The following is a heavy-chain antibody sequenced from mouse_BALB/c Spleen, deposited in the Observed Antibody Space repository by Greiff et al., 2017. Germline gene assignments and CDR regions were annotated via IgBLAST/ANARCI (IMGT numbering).Heavy chain of an antibody. CDR2: ISSGGSYT. V-gene: IGHV5-9-4*01. CDR3: ARGPYYYGSSSYYYAMDY. CDR1: GFTFSSYA. D-gene: IGHD1-1*01. J-gene: IGHJ4*01. Sequence: EVQLVESGGGLVKPGGSLKLSCAASGFTFSSYAMSWVRQSPEKRLEWVAEISSGGSYTYYPDTVTGRFTISRDNAKKTLYLEMSSLRSEDTAMYYCARGPYYYGSSSYYYAMDYWGQGTSVTVSS.